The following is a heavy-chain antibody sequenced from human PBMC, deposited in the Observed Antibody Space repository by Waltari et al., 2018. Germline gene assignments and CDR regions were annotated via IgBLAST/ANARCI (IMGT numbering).Heavy chain of an antibody. CDR2: IKEDGSET. J-gene: IGHJ4*02. D-gene: IGHD1-1*01. CDR3: ASHGPWTFNY. CDR1: GIPIGSYW. Sequence: EVQLVESGGGLVQPGGSLRLSCAASGIPIGSYWMSWVRQAPVKGLEWVAGIKEDGSETYYVDSVKGRFTISRDNAKNSLYRHMNSLRAEDTAVYYCASHGPWTFNYWGQGTLVTVSS. V-gene: IGHV3-7*02.